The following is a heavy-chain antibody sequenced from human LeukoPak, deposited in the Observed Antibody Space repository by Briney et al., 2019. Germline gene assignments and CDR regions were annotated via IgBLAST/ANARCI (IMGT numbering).Heavy chain of an antibody. D-gene: IGHD3-10*01. CDR3: ARGRIREVVRGVMVFDY. J-gene: IGHJ4*02. Sequence: PSETLSLTCAVYGGSFSGYYWSWIRQPPGKGLEWIGEINHSGSTNYNPSLKSRVTISVDTSKNQFSLKLSSVTAADTAVYYCARGRIREVVRGVMVFDYWGQGTLVTVSS. CDR2: INHSGST. V-gene: IGHV4-34*01. CDR1: GGSFSGYY.